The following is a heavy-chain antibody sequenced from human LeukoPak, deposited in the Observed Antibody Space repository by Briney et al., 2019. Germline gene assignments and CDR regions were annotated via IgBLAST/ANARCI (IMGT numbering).Heavy chain of an antibody. CDR3: AKDRIAVAGFDY. CDR1: GFTFSSYA. D-gene: IGHD6-19*01. Sequence: GGSLRLSCAASGFTFSSYAMSWVRQAPGKGLEWVSAISGSGGSTYYADSVKGRFAISRDNSKNALYLQMNSLRAEDTAVYYCAKDRIAVAGFDYWGQGTLVTVSS. V-gene: IGHV3-23*01. J-gene: IGHJ4*02. CDR2: ISGSGGST.